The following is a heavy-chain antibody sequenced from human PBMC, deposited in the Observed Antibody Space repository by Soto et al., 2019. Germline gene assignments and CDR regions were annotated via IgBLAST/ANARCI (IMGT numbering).Heavy chain of an antibody. Sequence: GESLIFSCKGFGYICSSFGTPGLRSVPRTHLLILASSYPRDSDTRYNPSFQGKVTISADKSSSTAYMQWSSLKASDTAMYYCARLLAYCGGDCYSPYYYYYYGMDVWGQGTTVNVSS. CDR1: GYICSSFG. V-gene: IGHV5-51*01. CDR2: SYPRDSDT. J-gene: IGHJ6*02. CDR3: ARLLAYCGGDCYSPYYYYYYGMDV. D-gene: IGHD2-21*02.